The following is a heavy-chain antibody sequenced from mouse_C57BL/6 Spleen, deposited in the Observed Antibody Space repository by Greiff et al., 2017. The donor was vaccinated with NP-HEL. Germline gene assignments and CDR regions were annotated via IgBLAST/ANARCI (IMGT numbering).Heavy chain of an antibody. Sequence: EVKVEESGGGLVQPGGSMKLSCVASGFTFSNYWMNWVRQSPEKGLEWVAQIRLKSDNYATHYAESVKGRCTISRDDSKSSVYLQMNNLRAEDTGIYYCTGDSNFYAMDYWGQGTSVTVSS. CDR2: IRLKSDNYAT. V-gene: IGHV6-3*01. J-gene: IGHJ4*01. CDR1: GFTFSNYW. D-gene: IGHD2-5*01. CDR3: TGDSNFYAMDY.